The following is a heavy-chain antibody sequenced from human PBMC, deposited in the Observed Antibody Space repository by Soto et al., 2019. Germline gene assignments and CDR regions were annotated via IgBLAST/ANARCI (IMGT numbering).Heavy chain of an antibody. CDR2: VYYSGTT. V-gene: IGHV4-39*01. D-gene: IGHD3-3*01. J-gene: IGHJ5*02. CDR3: TRSRLEWLYPFDL. CDR1: GGSISGSSHY. Sequence: PSETLSLTCTVSGGSISGSSHYWGWIRQPPGKWLEWIGNVYYSGTTYYNPSLKRRVTISVDTSKNQFSLKLLSMTAADTAVYYCTRSRLEWLYPFDLWGQGTLVTVSS.